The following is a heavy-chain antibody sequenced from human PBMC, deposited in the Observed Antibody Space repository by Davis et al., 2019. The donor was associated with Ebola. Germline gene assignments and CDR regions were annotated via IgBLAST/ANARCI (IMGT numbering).Heavy chain of an antibody. D-gene: IGHD6-6*01. Sequence: GGSLRLSCAASGFTFSSYEMNWVRQAPGKGLEWVSYISSSGSTIYYADSVKGRFTISRDNAKNSLYLQMNSLRAEDTAVYYCAGIAARAYYYGMDVWGQGTTVTVSS. CDR2: ISSSGSTI. CDR1: GFTFSSYE. V-gene: IGHV3-48*03. J-gene: IGHJ6*02. CDR3: AGIAARAYYYGMDV.